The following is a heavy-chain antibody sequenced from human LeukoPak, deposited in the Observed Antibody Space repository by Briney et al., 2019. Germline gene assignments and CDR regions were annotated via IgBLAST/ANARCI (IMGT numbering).Heavy chain of an antibody. CDR1: GYTFTNYD. D-gene: IGHD2-8*01. J-gene: IGHJ6*02. CDR3: TLFYCTNGVCYKDYYYGMDV. Sequence: ASVEVSCKASGYTFTNYDINWVRQATGQGLEWMGWMNPNSGNTGYAQEFQGRVTMTRNTSISTAYMELSSLRSEDTAVYYCTLFYCTNGVCYKDYYYGMDVWGQGTTVTVSS. V-gene: IGHV1-8*01. CDR2: MNPNSGNT.